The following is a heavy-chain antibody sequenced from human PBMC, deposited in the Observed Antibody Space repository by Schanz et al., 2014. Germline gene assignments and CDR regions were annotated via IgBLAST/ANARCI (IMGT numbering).Heavy chain of an antibody. D-gene: IGHD3-10*01. V-gene: IGHV3-30*04. CDR1: GFTFSTYT. Sequence: VQLVESGGGLIQPGGSLRLSCAASGFTFSTYTMHWVSQAPGKGLEWVAVILYDGSNRYYADSVKGRFTISRDNAKNTMSLQMNSLRAEDTAVYYCVKDLQREFLRDDHYYGRDVWGQGTTVTVSS. CDR2: ILYDGSNR. CDR3: VKDLQREFLRDDHYYGRDV. J-gene: IGHJ6*02.